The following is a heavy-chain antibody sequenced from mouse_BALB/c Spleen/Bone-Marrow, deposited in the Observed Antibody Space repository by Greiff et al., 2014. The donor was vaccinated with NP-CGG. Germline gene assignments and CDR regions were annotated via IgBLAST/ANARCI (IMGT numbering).Heavy chain of an antibody. J-gene: IGHJ3*01. CDR3: ARGYDYSSWFAY. Sequence: DVQLVESGGGLVQPGGFLKLSCAASGFTFSSYGMSWVRQTPDKRLEMIATINNNGGDTYYPDSVKGRFTISRDNARNTLYLQMSSLKSGDTAMYYCARGYDYSSWFAYWGQGTLVTVSP. CDR1: GFTFSSYG. CDR2: INNNGGDT. V-gene: IGHV5-6-3*01. D-gene: IGHD2-4*01.